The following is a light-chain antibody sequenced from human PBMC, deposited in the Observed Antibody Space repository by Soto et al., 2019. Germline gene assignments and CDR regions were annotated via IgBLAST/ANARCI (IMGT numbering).Light chain of an antibody. CDR3: QQYGSSPCA. V-gene: IGKV3-20*01. CDR2: GAY. Sequence: EIVLTQSPATLSLSPGESATLSCRASQSLSSRLLAWYQQKRDQAPRLLISGAYSWATGLPDMLTGSGSGTDFTRTINRLEPDGFAVYYCQQYGSSPCAFGQGTKVEVK. J-gene: IGKJ1*01. CDR1: QSLSSRL.